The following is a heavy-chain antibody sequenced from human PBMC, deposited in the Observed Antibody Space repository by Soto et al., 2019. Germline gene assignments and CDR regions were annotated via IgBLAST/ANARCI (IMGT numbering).Heavy chain of an antibody. J-gene: IGHJ5*02. Sequence: QVQLQESGPGLVKPSETLSLTCTVSGGSISSYYWSWIRQPPGKGLEWIGYIYYSGSTNYNPSLKSRVTISVDTSKNQFSLKLSSVTAADTAVYYCARELQGIAAAGPFDPWGQGTLVTVSS. CDR2: IYYSGST. D-gene: IGHD6-13*01. V-gene: IGHV4-59*01. CDR1: GGSISSYY. CDR3: ARELQGIAAAGPFDP.